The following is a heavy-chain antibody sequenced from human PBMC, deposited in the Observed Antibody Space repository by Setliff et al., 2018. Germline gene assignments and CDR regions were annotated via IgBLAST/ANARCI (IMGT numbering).Heavy chain of an antibody. Sequence: KTSETLSLTCGVSGGGGSFSAYYWSWIRQLPGKGLEWIGEISPGGSTIYNPSLRSRVTMSVDTAKNRFSLNLTSVTAADTAVYYCATSGFCSAGSCYSFDDWGQGALVTVSS. V-gene: IGHV4-34*01. CDR1: GGGGSFSAYY. J-gene: IGHJ4*02. CDR3: ATSGFCSAGSCYSFDD. CDR2: ISPGGST. D-gene: IGHD6-19*01.